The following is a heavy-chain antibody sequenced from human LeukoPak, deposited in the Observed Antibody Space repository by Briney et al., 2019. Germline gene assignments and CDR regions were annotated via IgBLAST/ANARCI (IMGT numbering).Heavy chain of an antibody. D-gene: IGHD3-10*01. Sequence: PGGSLRLSCAASGFTFSNYGMNWVRQAPGKGLEWISSITTAGTFKYYADSLRGRFTISRDNAKNSLFLQMDGLRAEDTAVYYCARDRARLGIYGSGKNWFDPWGQGTLVTVSS. CDR2: ITTAGTFK. J-gene: IGHJ5*02. CDR1: GFTFSNYG. CDR3: ARDRARLGIYGSGKNWFDP. V-gene: IGHV3-21*01.